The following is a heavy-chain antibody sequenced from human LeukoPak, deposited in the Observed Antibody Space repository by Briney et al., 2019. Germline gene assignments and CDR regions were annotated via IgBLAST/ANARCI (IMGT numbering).Heavy chain of an antibody. D-gene: IGHD4-17*01. CDR3: ARLRGAMTPVTSDFDY. V-gene: IGHV4-39*01. CDR2: GFYSGSA. Sequence: PSETLSLTCTVSGGSISGNSYYWAWVRQPPGKGLEWVGSGFYSGSAYSNPSLKSRVTISVDTSRNQFSLNLSSVTAADAAVYYCARLRGAMTPVTSDFDYWGQGTLVTVSS. CDR1: GGSISGNSYY. J-gene: IGHJ4*02.